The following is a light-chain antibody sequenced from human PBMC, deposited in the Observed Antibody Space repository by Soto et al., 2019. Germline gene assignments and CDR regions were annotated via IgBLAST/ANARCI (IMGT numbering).Light chain of an antibody. V-gene: IGLV2-11*01. CDR1: SRDVGGYNY. J-gene: IGLJ1*01. CDR3: CSYAGSYTYV. CDR2: DVS. Sequence: QSALTQPRSVSGSPGQSVTISCTGTSRDVGGYNYVSWYQQHPDKAPKVMIYDVSKRPSGVPDRFSGSKSGNMASLTISGLQAEDEADYYCCSYAGSYTYVFGSGTKVTVL.